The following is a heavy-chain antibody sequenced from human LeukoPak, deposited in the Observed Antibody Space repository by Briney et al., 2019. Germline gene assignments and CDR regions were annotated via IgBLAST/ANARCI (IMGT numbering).Heavy chain of an antibody. CDR2: ISSSGSTI. D-gene: IGHD3-22*01. CDR1: GFTFSSFE. V-gene: IGHV3-48*03. J-gene: IGHJ4*02. CDR3: ARAHYYDSSGFDY. Sequence: GRSLRLSCGASGFTFSSFEMNWVRQAPGKGLEWVSCISSSGSTIYYADSVKGRFTISRDNAKNSLYLQMNSLRAEDTAVYYCARAHYYDSSGFDYWGQGTLVTVSS.